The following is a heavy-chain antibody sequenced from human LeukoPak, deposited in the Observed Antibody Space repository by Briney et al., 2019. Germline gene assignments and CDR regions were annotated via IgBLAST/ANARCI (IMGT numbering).Heavy chain of an antibody. J-gene: IGHJ4*02. CDR3: ARDPYPDSSGYYPRDY. CDR1: GFTFSDYY. Sequence: GGSLRLSCAASGFTFSDYYMNWIRQAPGKGLEWVSYISISGTTIYYADSVKGRFTISRDNAKNSLYLQMNSLRAEDTAVYYCARDPYPDSSGYYPRDYWGQGTLVTVSS. V-gene: IGHV3-11*04. D-gene: IGHD3-22*01. CDR2: ISISGTTI.